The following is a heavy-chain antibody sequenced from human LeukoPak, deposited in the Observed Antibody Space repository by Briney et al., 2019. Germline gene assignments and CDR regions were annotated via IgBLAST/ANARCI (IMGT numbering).Heavy chain of an antibody. CDR1: GGTFSSYA. Sequence: SVKVSCKASGGTFSSYAISWVRQAPGQGLEWMGGIIPIFGTANYAQKFQGRVTITADKSTNTAYMELSSLRSEDTAVYYCARWAPEQQLVLGAFDIWGQGTMVTVSS. CDR3: ARWAPEQQLVLGAFDI. CDR2: IIPIFGTA. V-gene: IGHV1-69*06. J-gene: IGHJ3*02. D-gene: IGHD6-13*01.